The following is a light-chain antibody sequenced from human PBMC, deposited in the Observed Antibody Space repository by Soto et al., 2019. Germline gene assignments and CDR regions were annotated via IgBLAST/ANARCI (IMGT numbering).Light chain of an antibody. Sequence: GDRVAVTCRASQDINSWLAWYQQKPGQAPKSLIYAASSLQTGVPSRFSGSESGTDFTLTISSLQPEDPATYYCQQYNVYPLTFGGGTKVEIK. CDR1: QDINSW. CDR2: AAS. J-gene: IGKJ4*01. V-gene: IGKV1D-16*01. CDR3: QQYNVYPLT.